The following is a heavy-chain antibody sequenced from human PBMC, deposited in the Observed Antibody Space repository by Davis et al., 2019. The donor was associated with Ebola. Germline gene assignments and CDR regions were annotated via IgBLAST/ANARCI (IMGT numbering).Heavy chain of an antibody. CDR3: ARERVSCRGGSYYYSGLDV. J-gene: IGHJ6*02. CDR1: GFTFRTFW. V-gene: IGHV3-7*03. Sequence: GESLKISCAASGFTFRTFWMSWVRQAPGKGLEWVANSKEDGSEKLYAESLRGRFAISRDNAKNSLYLQIDSLGAGDTAVYYCARERVSCRGGSYYYSGLDVWGQGTTVTVSS. D-gene: IGHD2-15*01. CDR2: SKEDGSEK.